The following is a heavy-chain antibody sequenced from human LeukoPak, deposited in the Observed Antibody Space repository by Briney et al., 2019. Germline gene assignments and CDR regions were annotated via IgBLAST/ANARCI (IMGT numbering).Heavy chain of an antibody. Sequence: GGSLRLSCAASGFTFDDYAMHWVRQAPGKGLEWVSGISWNSGSIGYADSVKGRFTISRDNAKNSLYLQMNSLRAEDTALYYCAKAYSGSYSWYFDYWGQGTLVTVSS. J-gene: IGHJ4*02. D-gene: IGHD1-26*01. V-gene: IGHV3-9*01. CDR2: ISWNSGSI. CDR3: AKAYSGSYSWYFDY. CDR1: GFTFDDYA.